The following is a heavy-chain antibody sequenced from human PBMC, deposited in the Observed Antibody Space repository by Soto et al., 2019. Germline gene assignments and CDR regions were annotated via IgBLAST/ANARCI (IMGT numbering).Heavy chain of an antibody. Sequence: QVQLVQSGAEVKKPGSSVKVSCKASGGTFSSTDIAWVRQAPGQGLEWMGGIIPLFGTTNYAQKFQGRVTITADKTTSTAYMELSSLRSEDTAVYYCARELTTGCYGVDVWGQGTTVPVSS. J-gene: IGHJ6*02. CDR2: IIPLFGTT. CDR1: GGTFSSTD. D-gene: IGHD4-4*01. V-gene: IGHV1-69*06. CDR3: ARELTTGCYGVDV.